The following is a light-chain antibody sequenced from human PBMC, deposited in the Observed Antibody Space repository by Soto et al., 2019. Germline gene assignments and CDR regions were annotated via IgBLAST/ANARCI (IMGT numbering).Light chain of an antibody. CDR2: GNN. J-gene: IGLJ2*01. Sequence: QSALTQPPSVSGAPGQRVTISCTGSSSNIGAGYDVHWYQQLPGTAPKLLIYGNNNRPSGVPDRFSGSKSGTSASLAITGLLAEDEADYYCHSYDSTLSGLFGGGTKLTVL. CDR3: HSYDSTLSGL. CDR1: SSNIGAGYD. V-gene: IGLV1-40*01.